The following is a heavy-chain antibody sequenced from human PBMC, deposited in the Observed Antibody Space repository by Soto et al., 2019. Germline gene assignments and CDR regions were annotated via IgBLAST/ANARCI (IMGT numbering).Heavy chain of an antibody. CDR1: GDTFTDYY. CDR3: ARGGHVVVVTAALDY. Sequence: QVQLMQSGAEVKKPGASVKVSCKASGDTFTDYYIHWVRQAPGQGLEWMGTVNPSGGHTTYAQHFLGRVTMTRDKATSTPYMELTSLTSDDTAIYYCARGGHVVVVTAALDYWGQGTLVTVSS. V-gene: IGHV1-46*01. J-gene: IGHJ4*02. D-gene: IGHD2-21*02. CDR2: VNPSGGHT.